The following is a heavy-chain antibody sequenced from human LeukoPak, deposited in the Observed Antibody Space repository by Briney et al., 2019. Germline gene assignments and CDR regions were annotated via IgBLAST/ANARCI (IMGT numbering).Heavy chain of an antibody. CDR1: GFSFNNAW. CDR2: IKSKTDGGTT. CDR3: TARRDYYDSGGYDY. V-gene: IGHV3-15*05. Sequence: GGSLRLSCAASGFSFNNAWMSWVRQAPGKGLEWVGRIKSKTDGGTTDYAAPVKGRFAISRDDSKTTLYLQMNNLKSDDTAVYYCTARRDYYDSGGYDYWGQGTLVTVSS. D-gene: IGHD3-22*01. J-gene: IGHJ4*02.